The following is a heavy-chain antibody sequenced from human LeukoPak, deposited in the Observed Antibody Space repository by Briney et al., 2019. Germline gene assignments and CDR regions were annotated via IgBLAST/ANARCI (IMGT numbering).Heavy chain of an antibody. CDR2: INPNSGGT. J-gene: IGHJ4*02. D-gene: IGHD6-19*01. CDR3: AISEAVAEAPVDY. Sequence: ASVKVSCKASGYTFTGYYMHWVRQAPGQGLEWMGWINPNSGGTNYAQKFQGRVTMTRDTSISTAYMELSRLRSDDTAVYYCAISEAVAEAPVDYWGQGTLVTVSS. V-gene: IGHV1-2*02. CDR1: GYTFTGYY.